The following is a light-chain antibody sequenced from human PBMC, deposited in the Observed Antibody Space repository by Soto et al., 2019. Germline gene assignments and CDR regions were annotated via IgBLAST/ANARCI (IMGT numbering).Light chain of an antibody. CDR2: KAS. CDR1: QSISSW. CDR3: QQYNSYSLT. Sequence: DIQMTQSPSTLSASVGDRVTITCRASQSISSWLAWYQQKPGKAPKLLIYKASSLPSGVPSRFSGSGSGTEFTLTISSLQPDDYATYYCQQYNSYSLTFGGGTKVEIK. V-gene: IGKV1-5*03. J-gene: IGKJ4*01.